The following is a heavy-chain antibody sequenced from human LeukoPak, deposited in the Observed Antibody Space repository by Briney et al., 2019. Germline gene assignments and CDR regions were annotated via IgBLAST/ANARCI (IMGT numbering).Heavy chain of an antibody. CDR3: AKGPGRGRYYFDY. D-gene: IGHD3-10*01. CDR2: ISGSGGST. CDR1: GFTFSSYG. J-gene: IGHJ4*02. Sequence: PGGSLRLSCAASGFTFSSYGMHWVRQAPGKGLEWVSAISGSGGSTYYADSVKGRFTISRDNSKNTLYLQMNSLRAEDTAVYYCAKGPGRGRYYFDYWGQGTLVTVSS. V-gene: IGHV3-23*01.